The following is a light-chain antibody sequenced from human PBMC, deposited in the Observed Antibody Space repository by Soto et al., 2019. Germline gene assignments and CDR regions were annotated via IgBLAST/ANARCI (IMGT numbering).Light chain of an antibody. CDR2: NTY. Sequence: QSVLTQPPSASGTPGQRVTISCSGSSSNIGSHTVNWYQQLPGTAPRLLIYNTYYRPSGVPDRFSGSKSGTSASLAISGLQSEDEADYYCAARDDSLNGVVFGGGTKLTVL. CDR1: SSNIGSHT. V-gene: IGLV1-44*01. J-gene: IGLJ2*01. CDR3: AARDDSLNGVV.